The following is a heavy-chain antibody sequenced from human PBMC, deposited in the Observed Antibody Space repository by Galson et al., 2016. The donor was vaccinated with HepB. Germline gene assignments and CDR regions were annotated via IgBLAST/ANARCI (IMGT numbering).Heavy chain of an antibody. Sequence: SLRLSCAGSELTFNSYAMHWVRQAPGKGLEWVSGLRGSGSSTFYADSVKGRFTISRDKSKNTVFLQMNSLRVEDTAIYYCAKIDSSAWYPRGVYWGRGTLVTVSS. D-gene: IGHD6-19*01. CDR2: LRGSGSST. CDR3: AKIDSSAWYPRGVY. J-gene: IGHJ4*02. V-gene: IGHV3-23*01. CDR1: ELTFNSYA.